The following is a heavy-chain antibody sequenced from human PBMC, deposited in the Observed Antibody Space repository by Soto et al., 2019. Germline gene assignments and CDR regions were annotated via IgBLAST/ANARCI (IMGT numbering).Heavy chain of an antibody. CDR3: ARRLDTAMGNYYYYGMDG. V-gene: IGHV3-33*01. CDR1: GFTFSSYG. J-gene: IGHJ6*02. Sequence: SGGSLRLSCAASGFTFSSYGMHWVRQAPGKGLEWVAVIWYDGSNKYYADSVKGRFTISRDNSKNTLYLQMNSLRAEDTAVYYCARRLDTAMGNYYYYGMDGWGQGTTVTVSS. CDR2: IWYDGSNK. D-gene: IGHD5-18*01.